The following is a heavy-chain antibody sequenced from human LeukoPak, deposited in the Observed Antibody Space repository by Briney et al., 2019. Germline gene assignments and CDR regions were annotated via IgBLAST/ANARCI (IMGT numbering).Heavy chain of an antibody. D-gene: IGHD5-18*01. CDR2: ISSSSSTI. CDR1: GFTFSSYS. J-gene: IGHJ6*03. Sequence: GGSLRLSCAASGFTFSSYSMNWVRQAPGKGPEWVSYISSSSSTIYYADPVKGRFTISRDNAKNSLYLQMNSLRAEDTAVYYCARGGYSYGYRDDYYYYMDVWGKGTTVTVSS. CDR3: ARGGYSYGYRDDYYYYMDV. V-gene: IGHV3-48*01.